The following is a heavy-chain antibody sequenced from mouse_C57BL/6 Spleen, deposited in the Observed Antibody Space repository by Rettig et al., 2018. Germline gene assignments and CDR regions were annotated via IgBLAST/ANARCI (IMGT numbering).Heavy chain of an antibody. CDR3: ARDYYYYGKLWYFDV. Sequence: SSVKLSCKASGYTFTSYWMHWVKQRPIQGLEWIGNIDPSDSETHYNQKFKDKATLTVDKSSSTAYMQLSSLTSEDSAVYYCARDYYYYGKLWYFDVWGTGTTVTVSS. V-gene: IGHV1-52*01. D-gene: IGHD1-1*01. CDR2: IDPSDSET. CDR1: GYTFTSYW. J-gene: IGHJ1*03.